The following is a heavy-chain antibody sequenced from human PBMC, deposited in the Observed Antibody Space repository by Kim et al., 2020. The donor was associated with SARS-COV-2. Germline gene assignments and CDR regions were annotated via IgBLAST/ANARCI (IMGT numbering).Heavy chain of an antibody. J-gene: IGHJ3*02. D-gene: IGHD3-10*01. CDR2: IYYSGST. V-gene: IGHV4-39*01. CDR3: ARPSGGELAFDI. CDR1: GGSISSSSYY. Sequence: SETLSLTCTVSGGSISSSSYYWGWIRQPPGKGLEWIGSIYYSGSTYYNPSLKSRVTISVDTSKNQFSLKLSSVTAADTAVYYCARPSGGELAFDIWGQGTMVTVSS.